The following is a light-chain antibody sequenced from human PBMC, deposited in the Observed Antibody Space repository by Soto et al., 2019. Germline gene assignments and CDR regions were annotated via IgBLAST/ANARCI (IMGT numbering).Light chain of an antibody. CDR1: SNDVGGYHY. CDR2: EVT. V-gene: IGLV2-8*01. CDR3: ASYAGSDIFYV. Sequence: QSALTQPPSASGSPGQSVTISCTGTSNDVGGYHYVSWYQQHPGRPPKVIIYEVTQRPSGVPDRFSGSKSGNTASLTVSGLQADDEADYYCASYAGSDIFYVFGTGTKVTVL. J-gene: IGLJ1*01.